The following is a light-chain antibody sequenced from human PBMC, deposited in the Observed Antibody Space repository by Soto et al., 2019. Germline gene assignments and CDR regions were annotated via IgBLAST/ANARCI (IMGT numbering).Light chain of an antibody. V-gene: IGKV3-15*01. CDR3: QQYNNWPRT. CDR2: DAF. Sequence: EIVMTQSPATLSGSPGERATLSCRASQSVSSKLAWYQQKPGQAPRVLIYDAFTRATGMPARFSGSGSGTEFTLTISSLQSEDFAVYYCQQYNNWPRTFGQGTKVEIK. J-gene: IGKJ1*01. CDR1: QSVSSK.